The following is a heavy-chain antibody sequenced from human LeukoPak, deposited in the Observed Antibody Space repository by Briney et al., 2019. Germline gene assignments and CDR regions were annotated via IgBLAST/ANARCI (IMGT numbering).Heavy chain of an antibody. V-gene: IGHV3-23*01. CDR1: GFTVSSNY. D-gene: IGHD3-9*01. Sequence: GGSLRLSCAASGFTVSSNYMSWVRQAPGKGLEWVSVISGSGDTTYYTDSVKGRFTISRDNSKNTLYLQMNRLRAEDTAVYYCAKDTRKDILTGYYIGIDYWGQGTLVTVSS. CDR2: ISGSGDTT. CDR3: AKDTRKDILTGYYIGIDY. J-gene: IGHJ4*02.